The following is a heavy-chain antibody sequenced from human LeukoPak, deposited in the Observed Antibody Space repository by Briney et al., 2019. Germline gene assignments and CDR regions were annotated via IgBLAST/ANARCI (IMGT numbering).Heavy chain of an antibody. V-gene: IGHV3-23*01. CDR1: GFTFSSYW. CDR2: ISAGGATT. CDR3: ARDWSRLDP. Sequence: GGSLRLSCAASGFTFSSYWMNWARRAPGKGLEWVSAISAGGATTYYADSVKGRFTFSRDNSMNTLYLQMNSLRAEDTAVYYCARDWSRLDPWGQGTLVTVSS. J-gene: IGHJ5*02.